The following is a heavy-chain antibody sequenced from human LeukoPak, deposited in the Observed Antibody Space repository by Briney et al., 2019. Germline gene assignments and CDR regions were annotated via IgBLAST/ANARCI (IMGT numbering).Heavy chain of an antibody. D-gene: IGHD3-22*01. J-gene: IGHJ4*02. CDR1: GFTFSSYW. V-gene: IGHV3-7*01. CDR3: ARDLTDYYDSSGYVFDY. Sequence: GGSLRLSCAASGFTFSSYWMSWVRQAPGKGLEWVANIKQDGSEKYYVDSVKGRFTISRDNAKNSLYLQMNSLRAEDTAVYYCARDLTDYYDSSGYVFDYWGQGTLVTVSS. CDR2: IKQDGSEK.